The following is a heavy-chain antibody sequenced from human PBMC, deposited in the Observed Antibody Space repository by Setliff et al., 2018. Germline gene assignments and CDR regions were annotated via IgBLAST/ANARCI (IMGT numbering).Heavy chain of an antibody. CDR2: INPSGGST. V-gene: IGHV1-46*01. Sequence: ASVKVSCKASGYTFTSYYMHWVRQAPGQGLEWMGIINPSGGSTSYAQKFQGRVTMTRDTSTSTVYMELSSLRSEDTAVYYCARDWNADSGSYDYYYGMDVWGQGTTVTVYS. CDR3: ARDWNADSGSYDYYYGMDV. J-gene: IGHJ6*02. D-gene: IGHD1-26*01. CDR1: GYTFTSYY.